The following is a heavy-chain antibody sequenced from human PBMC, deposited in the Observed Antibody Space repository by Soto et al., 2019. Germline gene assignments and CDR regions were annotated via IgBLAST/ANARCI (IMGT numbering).Heavy chain of an antibody. CDR3: ARAHSTGWHYFDY. CDR2: IYPGDSDT. CDR1: GYSFTSYW. Sequence: CKGSGYSFTSYWIGWVRQMPGKGLEWMGIIYPGDSDTRYSPSFQGQVTISRDNSKNTLYLHINSLKVDDTAMYYCARAHSTGWHYFDYWGPGTLVTVSS. V-gene: IGHV5-51*01. D-gene: IGHD6-19*01. J-gene: IGHJ4*02.